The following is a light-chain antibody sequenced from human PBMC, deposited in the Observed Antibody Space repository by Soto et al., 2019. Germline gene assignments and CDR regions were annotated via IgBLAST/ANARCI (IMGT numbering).Light chain of an antibody. CDR2: GAV. CDR3: QQSSSHPLT. V-gene: IGKV1-39*01. Sequence: DIQMTQSPSSLSASVGDRVTITCRASQNIGNFLNWYQQKPGTAPRVLIYGAVTLQSGVPSRFSGSGSGTDFTLTISSLQPEDYATYSCQQSSSHPLTFGPGTTVHIK. J-gene: IGKJ3*01. CDR1: QNIGNF.